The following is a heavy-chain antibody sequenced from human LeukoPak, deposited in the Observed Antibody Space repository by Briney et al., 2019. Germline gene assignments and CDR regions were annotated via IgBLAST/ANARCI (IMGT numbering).Heavy chain of an antibody. J-gene: IGHJ3*02. CDR3: ARELTWELLSAAFDI. Sequence: TGGSLRLSCAASGLTFSSYWMSWVRQAPGKGLEWVANIKQDGSEKYYVDSVKGRFTISRDNAKNSLYLQMNSLRAEDTAVYYCARELTWELLSAAFDIWGQGTMVTVSS. V-gene: IGHV3-7*01. D-gene: IGHD1-26*01. CDR1: GLTFSSYW. CDR2: IKQDGSEK.